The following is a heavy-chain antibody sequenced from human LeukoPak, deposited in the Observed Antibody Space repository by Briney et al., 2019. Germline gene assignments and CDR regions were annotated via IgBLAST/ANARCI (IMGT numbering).Heavy chain of an antibody. V-gene: IGHV4-59*08. J-gene: IGHJ5*02. CDR3: ARRTTVTPNCFDP. Sequence: PSETLSLTCTVSGGPISSYQWSWIRQPPAKGLEWIGYVYYTGRTNSNTSLKSRVTISLDTSKNQFSLNLSSVTAADTAVYYCARRTTVTPNCFDPWGQGTLVTVSS. D-gene: IGHD4-17*01. CDR1: GGPISSYQ. CDR2: VYYTGRT.